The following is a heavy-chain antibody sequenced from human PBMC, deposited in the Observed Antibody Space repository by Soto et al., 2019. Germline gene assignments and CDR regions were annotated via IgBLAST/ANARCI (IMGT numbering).Heavy chain of an antibody. CDR1: GYTFTTYA. CDR2: INAGNGNT. D-gene: IGHD3-9*01. Sequence: QVQLVQSGTEVKQPGASVKVSCKASGYTFTTYAIQWVRQAPGQAPGHRLEWMGWINAGNGNTKYSQKFQGRVTIARDASGSTAYMELSSLTSEDPAVYYCARAHDSLTGYSYDFWGQGTLVTVSS. V-gene: IGHV1-3*01. J-gene: IGHJ4*02. CDR3: ARAHDSLTGYSYDF.